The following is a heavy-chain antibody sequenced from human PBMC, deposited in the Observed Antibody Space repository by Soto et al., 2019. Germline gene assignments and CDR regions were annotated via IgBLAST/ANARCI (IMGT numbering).Heavy chain of an antibody. CDR3: TYTVGATDY. J-gene: IGHJ4*02. CDR1: GFTFSGSA. D-gene: IGHD1-26*01. CDR2: IRSKANSYAT. V-gene: IGHV3-73*01. Sequence: GGSLRLSCAASGFTFSGSAMHWVRQASGKGLEWVGRIRSKANSYATAYAASVKGRFTISRDDSKNTEYLQMNSLKTEDTAVYYCTYTVGATDYWGQGTLVTVSS.